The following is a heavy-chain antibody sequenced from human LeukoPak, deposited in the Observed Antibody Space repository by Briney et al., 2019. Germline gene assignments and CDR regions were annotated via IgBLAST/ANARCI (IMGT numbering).Heavy chain of an antibody. CDR3: ARDTFQPGLIDS. D-gene: IGHD2-2*01. Sequence: GGSLRLSCAASGFTFSRYAMNWVRQAPGKGLEWVSYINTDSSDIHYAGSVKGRFTISRDNARNTLYLQLSSLRAEDSGVYYCARDTFQPGLIDSWGQGTLVTVSS. CDR1: GFTFSRYA. V-gene: IGHV3-21*05. J-gene: IGHJ4*02. CDR2: INTDSSDI.